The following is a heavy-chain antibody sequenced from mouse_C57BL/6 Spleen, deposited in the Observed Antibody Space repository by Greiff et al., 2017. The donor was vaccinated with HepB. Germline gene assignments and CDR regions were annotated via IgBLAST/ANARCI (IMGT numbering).Heavy chain of an antibody. V-gene: IGHV1-61*01. J-gene: IGHJ1*03. CDR2: IYPSDSET. Sequence: QVQLQQPGAELVRPGSSVKLSCKASGYTFTSYWMDWVKQRPGQGLEWIGNIYPSDSETHYNQKFKDKATLTVDKSSSTAYMQLSSLPSEESAVYYCARLVTTVVAKDWYFDVWGTGTTVTVSS. CDR1: GYTFTSYW. CDR3: ARLVTTVVAKDWYFDV. D-gene: IGHD1-1*01.